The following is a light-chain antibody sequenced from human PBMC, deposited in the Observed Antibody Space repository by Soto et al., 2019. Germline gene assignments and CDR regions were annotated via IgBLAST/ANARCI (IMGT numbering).Light chain of an antibody. Sequence: EIVMTQSPATLSVSPGERATLSCRASQSVSSNLAWYQQKPGHAPRLLIYGASTRATGIPARFSGSGSGTEFTLTISSLQSEDFAVYYCQQYNNWPRTFGKRTKLEIK. V-gene: IGKV3-15*01. J-gene: IGKJ2*02. CDR3: QQYNNWPRT. CDR2: GAS. CDR1: QSVSSN.